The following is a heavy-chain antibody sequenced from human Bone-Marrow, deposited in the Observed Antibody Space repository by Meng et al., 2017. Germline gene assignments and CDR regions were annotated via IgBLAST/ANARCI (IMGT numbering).Heavy chain of an antibody. CDR3: ARDHFPAVVVAATRPDGSDY. J-gene: IGHJ4*02. Sequence: ASVKVSCKASGYTFTSYYMHWVRQAPGQGLEWMGIINPSGGSTSYAQKFQGRVTMTRDTSTSTAYMELSSLRSEDTAVYYCARDHFPAVVVAATRPDGSDYWGQGTLVTVSS. CDR1: GYTFTSYY. V-gene: IGHV1-46*01. CDR2: INPSGGST. D-gene: IGHD2-15*01.